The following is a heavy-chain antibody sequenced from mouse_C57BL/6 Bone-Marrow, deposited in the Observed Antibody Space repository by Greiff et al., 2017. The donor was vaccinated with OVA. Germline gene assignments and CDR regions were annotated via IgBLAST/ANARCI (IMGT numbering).Heavy chain of an antibody. D-gene: IGHD2-5*01. CDR3: ARLYSNYVGWFAY. CDR1: GFTFSSYG. CDR2: ISSGGSYT. J-gene: IGHJ3*01. V-gene: IGHV5-6*01. Sequence: EVQGVESGGDLVKPGGSLKLSCAASGFTFSSYGMSWVRQTPDTRLEWVATISSGGSYTYYPDSVKGRFTISRDNAKNTLYLQMSSLKSEDTAMYYCARLYSNYVGWFAYWGQGTLVTVSA.